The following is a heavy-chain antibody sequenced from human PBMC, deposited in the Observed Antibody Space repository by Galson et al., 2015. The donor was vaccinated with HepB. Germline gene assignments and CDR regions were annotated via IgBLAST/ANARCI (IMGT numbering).Heavy chain of an antibody. V-gene: IGHV3-23*01. CDR3: AKDRRYCSDTTCYYDAFDM. CDR1: GFDFARYA. D-gene: IGHD2-2*01. CDR2: LSGDGGNT. Sequence: LRLSCAASGFDFARYAMSWVRQAPGKGLEWVSGLSGDGGNTYSADSVKGRFTVSRDNSKKTLYLQMKSLSAEDTAVYYCAKDRRYCSDTTCYYDAFDMWGQGTMVTVSS. J-gene: IGHJ3*02.